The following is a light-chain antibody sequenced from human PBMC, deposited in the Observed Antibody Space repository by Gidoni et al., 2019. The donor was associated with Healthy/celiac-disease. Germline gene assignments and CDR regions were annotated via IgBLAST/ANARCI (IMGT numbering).Light chain of an antibody. J-gene: IGLJ1*01. CDR1: SSTIGSNT. Sequence: QSVLPQPPPASGTPGPRVTISCSGSSSTIGSNTVNWYQQRPGTAPKLLIYSNNQRPSGVPDRFSGSKSGTSASLAISGLQSEDEADYYCAAWDDSLNGYVFGTGTKVTVL. CDR2: SNN. CDR3: AAWDDSLNGYV. V-gene: IGLV1-44*01.